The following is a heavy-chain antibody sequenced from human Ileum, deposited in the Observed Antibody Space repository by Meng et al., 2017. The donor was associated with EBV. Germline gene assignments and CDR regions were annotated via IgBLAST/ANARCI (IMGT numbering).Heavy chain of an antibody. V-gene: IGHV4-61*03. CDR2: ILSGST. CDR1: SGSVSSGDYH. D-gene: IGHD5-12*01. Sequence: VQLRESCPGLVKPSETLPLTCTVSSGSVSSGDYHWSWIRQPPGKGLEWIGYILSGSTNYDPSLTNRVTISVDTSKNHFSLKLTSVTAADTAVYYCAGGRAGYGGYKTWGQGTLVTVSS. J-gene: IGHJ4*02. CDR3: AGGRAGYGGYKT.